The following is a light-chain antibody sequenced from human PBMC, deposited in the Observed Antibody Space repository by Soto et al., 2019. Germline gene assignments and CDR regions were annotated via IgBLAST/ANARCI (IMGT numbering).Light chain of an antibody. CDR1: QDISNY. Sequence: DIQMTQSPSSLSASVGDIFTIACQPSQDISNYLNWYQQKPGKAPKLLIYDASNLETGVPSRFSGSGSGTDFTFTISSLQPEDIATYYCQQYDHLPQWTVGQGTKVDIK. J-gene: IGKJ1*01. CDR3: QQYDHLPQWT. V-gene: IGKV1-33*01. CDR2: DAS.